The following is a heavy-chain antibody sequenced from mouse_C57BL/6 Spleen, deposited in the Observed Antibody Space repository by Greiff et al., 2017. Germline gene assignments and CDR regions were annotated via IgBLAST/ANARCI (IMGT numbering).Heavy chain of an antibody. J-gene: IGHJ3*01. CDR1: GYTFTSYW. CDR3: AIYYDYSFAY. Sequence: VQLQQPGAELVMPGASVKLSCKASGYTFTSYWKHWVKQRPGQGLEWIGEIDPSDSYTNYNQKFKGKSTLTVDKSSSTAYMQLSSLTSEDSAVYYCAIYYDYSFAYWGQGTLVTVSA. V-gene: IGHV1-69*01. D-gene: IGHD2-4*01. CDR2: IDPSDSYT.